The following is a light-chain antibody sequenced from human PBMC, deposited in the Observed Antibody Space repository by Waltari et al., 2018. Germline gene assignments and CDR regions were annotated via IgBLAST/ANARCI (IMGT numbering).Light chain of an antibody. V-gene: IGLV3-21*02. CDR3: QVWDSSRKYAV. CDR1: NIGSKY. CDR2: ADT. Sequence: SYGLTQPPSVSAASGQTARITCGRDNIGSKYVHWYQQKPRQAPVLVMYADTKRPSGIPARFSGSTSVNTATLTISRVEAGDEADYYCQVWDSSRKYAVFGGGTRLIVL. J-gene: IGLJ3*02.